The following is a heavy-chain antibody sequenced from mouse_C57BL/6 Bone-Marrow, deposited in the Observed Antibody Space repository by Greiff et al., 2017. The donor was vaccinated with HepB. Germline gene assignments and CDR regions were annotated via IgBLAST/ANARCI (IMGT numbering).Heavy chain of an antibody. Sequence: EVQLQQSGPVLVKPGASVKMSCKASGYTFTDYYMNWVKQSHGKSLEWIGVINPYNGGTSYNQKFKGKATLTVDKSSSTAYMELNSLTSEDSAVYYCARRGRYPYYFDYWGQGTTLTVSS. D-gene: IGHD1-1*01. J-gene: IGHJ2*01. V-gene: IGHV1-19*01. CDR3: ARRGRYPYYFDY. CDR1: GYTFTDYY. CDR2: INPYNGGT.